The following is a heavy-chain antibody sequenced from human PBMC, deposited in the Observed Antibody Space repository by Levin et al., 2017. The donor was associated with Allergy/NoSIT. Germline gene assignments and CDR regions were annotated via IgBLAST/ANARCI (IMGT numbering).Heavy chain of an antibody. Sequence: SQTLSLTCTVSGGSISSGGYYWSWIRQHPGKGLEWIGYIYYSGSTYYNPSLKSRVTISVDTSKNQFSLKLSSVTAADTAVYYCARARPAAIVYFDYWGQGTLVTVSS. J-gene: IGHJ4*02. CDR1: GGSISSGGYY. CDR2: IYYSGST. V-gene: IGHV4-31*03. D-gene: IGHD2-2*01. CDR3: ARARPAAIVYFDY.